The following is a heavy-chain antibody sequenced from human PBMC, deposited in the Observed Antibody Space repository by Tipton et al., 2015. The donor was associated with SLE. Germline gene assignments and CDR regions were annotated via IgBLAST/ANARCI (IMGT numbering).Heavy chain of an antibody. CDR3: AGFWLFGEVTDDY. D-gene: IGHD3-3*01. CDR2: INHSGST. CDR1: GGSISSSSYY. Sequence: TLSLTCTVSGGSISSSSYYWGWIRQPPGKGLEWIGEINHSGSTNYNPSLKSRVTISVDTSKNQFSLKLSSVTAADTAVYYCAGFWLFGEVTDDYWGQGTLVTVSS. J-gene: IGHJ4*02. V-gene: IGHV4-39*07.